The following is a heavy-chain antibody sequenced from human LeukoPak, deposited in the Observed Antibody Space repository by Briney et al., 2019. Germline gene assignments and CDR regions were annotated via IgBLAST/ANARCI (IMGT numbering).Heavy chain of an antibody. CDR1: GFTFSSYS. CDR2: ISSSSSYI. CDR3: AKSSPPPLRS. Sequence: KPGGSLRLSCAASGFTFSSYSMNWVRQAPGKGLEWVSSISSSSSYIYYADSVKGRFTISRDNAKNTLYLQMNSLRAEDTAVYYCAKSSPPPLRSWGQGTLVTVSS. V-gene: IGHV3-21*04. J-gene: IGHJ5*02.